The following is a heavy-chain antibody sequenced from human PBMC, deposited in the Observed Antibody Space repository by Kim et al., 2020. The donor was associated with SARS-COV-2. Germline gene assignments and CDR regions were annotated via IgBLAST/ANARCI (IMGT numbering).Heavy chain of an antibody. CDR2: T. D-gene: IGHD1-26*01. CDR3: ARGISGSYVDY. Sequence: TYYNPSLKSRVTISVDTSNNQFSLKLSSVTAADTAVYYCARGISGSYVDYWGQGTLVTVSS. J-gene: IGHJ4*02. V-gene: IGHV4-31*02.